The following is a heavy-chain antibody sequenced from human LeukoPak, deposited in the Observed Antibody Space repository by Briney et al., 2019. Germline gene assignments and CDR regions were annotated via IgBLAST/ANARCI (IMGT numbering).Heavy chain of an antibody. D-gene: IGHD6-13*01. J-gene: IGHJ4*02. V-gene: IGHV3-23*01. CDR2: IIGSGDST. Sequence: GGSLRLSCAASGFTFSTYAMSWVRQAPGKGLGWVSTIIGSGDSTYYADSVKGRFTISRDNSKNTLYLQVNSLRAEDTAFYYCAKHLSSSSRYYYDSWGQGTLVTVSS. CDR3: AKHLSSSSRYYYDS. CDR1: GFTFSTYA.